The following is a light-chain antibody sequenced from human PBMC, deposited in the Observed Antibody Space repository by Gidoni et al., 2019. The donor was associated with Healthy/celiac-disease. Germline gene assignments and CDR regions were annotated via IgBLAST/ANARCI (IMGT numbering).Light chain of an antibody. CDR1: QSVSSN. V-gene: IGKV3D-15*03. Sequence: IVMTQSPATVSVSPGERATLSCRASQSVSSNLAWYQQKPGQAPRLLNYGASIRATGIPARFSGSGSGTEFTLTISILQSEDLADYYCQQYNNWPPRTFGQGTKVEIK. CDR3: QQYNNWPPRT. J-gene: IGKJ1*01. CDR2: GAS.